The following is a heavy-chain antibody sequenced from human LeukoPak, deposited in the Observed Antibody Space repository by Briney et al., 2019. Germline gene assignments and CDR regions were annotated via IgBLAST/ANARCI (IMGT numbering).Heavy chain of an antibody. J-gene: IGHJ4*02. CDR2: ISGSGDST. Sequence: GGPLRLSCAASGFTFSSYAMSWGRQAPGKGLEWVSGISGSGDSTYYADSVKGRFTISRDNSKNTLYLQMNSLRAEDTALYYCAKGNDYGDYALYFDYWGQGTLVTVSS. CDR1: GFTFSSYA. CDR3: AKGNDYGDYALYFDY. D-gene: IGHD4-17*01. V-gene: IGHV3-23*01.